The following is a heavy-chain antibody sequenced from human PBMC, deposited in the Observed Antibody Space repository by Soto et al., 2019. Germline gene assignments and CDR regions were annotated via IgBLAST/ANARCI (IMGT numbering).Heavy chain of an antibody. CDR2: ISGSGGST. CDR3: ATEGGYTSGKDDYYYYGLDV. J-gene: IGHJ6*02. D-gene: IGHD6-19*01. V-gene: IGHV3-23*01. Sequence: GGSLRLSCAASGFTFSSYAMSWVRQAPGKGLEWVSAISGSGGSTYYADSVKGRFTISRDNSKNTLYLQMNSLRAEDTAVYYCATEGGYTSGKDDYYYYGLDVWGQGTTATVSS. CDR1: GFTFSSYA.